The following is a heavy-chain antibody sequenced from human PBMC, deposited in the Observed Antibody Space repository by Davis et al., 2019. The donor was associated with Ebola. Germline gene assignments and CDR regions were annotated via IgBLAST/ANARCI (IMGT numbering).Heavy chain of an antibody. D-gene: IGHD6-19*01. CDR1: GGSISSSY. V-gene: IGHV4-59*01. CDR3: ARDSRWLVPGTYYYYGMDV. CDR2: IYYSESS. J-gene: IGHJ6*02. Sequence: SETLSLTCTVSGGSISSSYWSWIRQPPGKGLEWIGYIYYSESSNYNPSLKSRVTISVDTSKNHFSLKLSSVTAADTAVYYCARDSRWLVPGTYYYYGMDVWGQGTTVTVS.